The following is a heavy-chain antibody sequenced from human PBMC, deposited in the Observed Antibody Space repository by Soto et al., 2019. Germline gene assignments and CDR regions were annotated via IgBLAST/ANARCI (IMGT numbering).Heavy chain of an antibody. V-gene: IGHV1-2*02. D-gene: IGHD5-18*01. CDR3: LRGGYSCACEY. Sequence: QVQLVQSGAEAKEPGASVKVSCQASGYSLTAHYIHWVRQTPGLGFEWMGWIHPTSGATKFAQKFQGRITSTRDTSIGTAYMELSRLTSDDTAIYYCLRGGYSCACEYWGQGTLVTVSS. J-gene: IGHJ4*02. CDR2: IHPTSGAT. CDR1: GYSLTAHY.